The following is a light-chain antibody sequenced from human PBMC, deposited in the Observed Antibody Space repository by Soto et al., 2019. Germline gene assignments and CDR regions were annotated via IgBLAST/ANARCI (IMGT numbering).Light chain of an antibody. CDR1: QSVSSSY. Sequence: EVVLTQSPGTLALSPGERATLSCRASQSVSSSYLAWYQHKPGQAPRLLIYAASSRATGIPDRFSGSGSGTDVTLNISRLEPEDCAVYYGQQYSDSVGTFGQGTKGDIK. CDR3: QQYSDSVGT. J-gene: IGKJ1*01. V-gene: IGKV3-20*01. CDR2: AAS.